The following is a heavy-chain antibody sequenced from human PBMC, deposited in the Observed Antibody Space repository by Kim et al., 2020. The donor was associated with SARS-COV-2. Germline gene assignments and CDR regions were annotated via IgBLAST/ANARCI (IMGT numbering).Heavy chain of an antibody. CDR1: GFTFSSYG. CDR2: IWYDGSNK. CDR3: ARAPIVDTAMENFIDY. Sequence: GGSLRLSCAASGFTFSSYGMHWVRQAPGKGLEWVAVIWYDGSNKYYADSVKGRFTISRDNSKNTLYLQMNSLRAEDTAVYYCARAPIVDTAMENFIDYWGQGTLVTVSS. V-gene: IGHV3-33*08. D-gene: IGHD5-18*01. J-gene: IGHJ4*02.